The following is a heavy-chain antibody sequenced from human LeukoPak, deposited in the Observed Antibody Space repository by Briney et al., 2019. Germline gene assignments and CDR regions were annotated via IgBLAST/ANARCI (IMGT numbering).Heavy chain of an antibody. CDR3: AKRITVVARDAFDI. J-gene: IGHJ3*02. Sequence: RGSLRLSCAASGFTFSTYAMSWVRQAPGKGLGWVSSISGSGSSTFYADSVKGRFTISRGNSKNTLYLQMNSMRAEDTAVYYCAKRITVVARDAFDIWGQGTMVTVSS. V-gene: IGHV3-23*01. CDR2: ISGSGSST. CDR1: GFTFSTYA. D-gene: IGHD6-19*01.